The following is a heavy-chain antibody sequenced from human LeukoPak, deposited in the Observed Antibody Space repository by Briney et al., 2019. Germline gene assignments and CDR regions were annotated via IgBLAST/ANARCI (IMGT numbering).Heavy chain of an antibody. Sequence: GGSLRLPCAASGFTYITYAMSWVRQTPGKGLEWVAAISGSNPGTYHANSVRGRFTISRDNSKNTLHLQMNGLRAEDTAIYYCAKASVGHCSGAFCYHFDSWGQGTLVTVSS. CDR3: AKASVGHCSGAFCYHFDS. CDR2: ISGSNPGT. CDR1: GFTYITYA. D-gene: IGHD2-15*01. J-gene: IGHJ4*02. V-gene: IGHV3-23*01.